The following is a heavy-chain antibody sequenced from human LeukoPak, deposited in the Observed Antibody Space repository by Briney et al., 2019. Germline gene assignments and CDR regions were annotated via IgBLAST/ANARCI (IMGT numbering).Heavy chain of an antibody. Sequence: GGSLRLSCEASGFMFSNYWMTWVRQAPGKGLEWVAFIRYDGSNKYYADSVKGRFTISRDNSKNTLYLQMNSLRAEDTAVYYCARYSYGFEDFDYWGQGTLVTVSS. CDR2: IRYDGSNK. V-gene: IGHV3-30*02. J-gene: IGHJ4*02. CDR1: GFMFSNYW. CDR3: ARYSYGFEDFDY. D-gene: IGHD5-18*01.